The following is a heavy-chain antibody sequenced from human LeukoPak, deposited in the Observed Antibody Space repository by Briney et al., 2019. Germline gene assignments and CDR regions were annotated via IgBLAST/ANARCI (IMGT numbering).Heavy chain of an antibody. J-gene: IGHJ4*02. CDR2: IYPADSDT. CDR1: GYSFTYYW. D-gene: IGHD5-24*01. CDR3: ARQDGRALYYFDY. Sequence: GESLKISCQGSGYSFTYYWIGWVRQMPGKGLEWMGIIYPADSDTRYSPSFQGQVTISADKSTSTAYLQWSSLKASATAMYYCARQDGRALYYFDYWGQGTLVTVSS. V-gene: IGHV5-51*01.